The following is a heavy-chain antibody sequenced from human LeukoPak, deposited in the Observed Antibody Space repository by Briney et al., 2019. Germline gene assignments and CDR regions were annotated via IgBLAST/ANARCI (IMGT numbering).Heavy chain of an antibody. CDR1: GFTFSSSW. J-gene: IGHJ4*02. CDR3: ARISTAVAGADY. D-gene: IGHD6-13*01. V-gene: IGHV3-7*01. CDR2: IKQDGSEK. Sequence: GGSLRLSCGASGFTFSSSWMSWVRQAPGKGLEWVANIKQDGSEKYYVDSVKGRFTISRDNTKNSLCLQMDSLRVEDTAVYYCARISTAVAGADYWGQGTLVTVSS.